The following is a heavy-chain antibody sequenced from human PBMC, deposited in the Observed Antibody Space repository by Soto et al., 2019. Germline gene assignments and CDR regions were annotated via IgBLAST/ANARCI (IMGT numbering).Heavy chain of an antibody. CDR2: IDWDDDK. CDR1: GFSLSTSGMC. CDR3: ARTLRDGYNNYYFDY. V-gene: IGHV2-70*01. D-gene: IGHD4-4*01. J-gene: IGHJ4*02. Sequence: TLVNPTQTLTLTCTFYGFSLSTSGMCVSWIRQPPGKALEWLALIDWDDDKYYSTSLKTRLTISKDTSKNQVVLTMTNMDPVDTATYYCARTLRDGYNNYYFDYWGQGTLVTVSS.